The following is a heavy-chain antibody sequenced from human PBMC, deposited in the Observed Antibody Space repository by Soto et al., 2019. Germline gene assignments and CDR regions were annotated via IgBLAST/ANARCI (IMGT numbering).Heavy chain of an antibody. CDR2: IIPIFGTA. CDR3: ARVWGSWSGGLNWFDP. CDR1: GGTFSSYA. D-gene: IGHD6-13*01. Sequence: SVEVSCKDSGGTFSSYAISWVRQAPGQGLEWMGGIIPIFGTANYAQKFQGRVTITADKSTSTAYMELSSLRSEDTAVYYCARVWGSWSGGLNWFDPWGQGTLVTVSS. V-gene: IGHV1-69*06. J-gene: IGHJ5*02.